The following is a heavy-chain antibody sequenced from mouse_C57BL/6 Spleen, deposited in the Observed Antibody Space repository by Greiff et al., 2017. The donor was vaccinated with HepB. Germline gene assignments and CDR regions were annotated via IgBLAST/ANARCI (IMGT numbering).Heavy chain of an antibody. CDR3: AREGYGSRYFDY. Sequence: EVHLVESGGGLVKPGGSLKLSCAASGFTFSSYAMSWVRQTPEKRLEWVATISDGGSYTYYPDNVKGRFTIARDNAKNNLYLQMSQLKSEDTALYYCAREGYGSRYFDYWGQGTTLTVSS. D-gene: IGHD1-1*01. CDR1: GFTFSSYA. CDR2: ISDGGSYT. V-gene: IGHV5-4*01. J-gene: IGHJ2*01.